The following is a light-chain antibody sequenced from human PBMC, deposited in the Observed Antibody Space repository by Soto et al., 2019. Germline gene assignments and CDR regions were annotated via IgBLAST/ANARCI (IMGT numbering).Light chain of an antibody. J-gene: IGKJ4*01. CDR3: QQYINWPRLT. CDR1: QSVSRD. Sequence: EIAMTQSPGTLSVSPGERATLSCRTSQSVSRDLAWYQQKPGQAPRLLIYGASTRATGIPDRFSGSGSGTEFTLTISSLQSEDFAVYYCQQYINWPRLTFGGGTKVEIK. CDR2: GAS. V-gene: IGKV3-15*01.